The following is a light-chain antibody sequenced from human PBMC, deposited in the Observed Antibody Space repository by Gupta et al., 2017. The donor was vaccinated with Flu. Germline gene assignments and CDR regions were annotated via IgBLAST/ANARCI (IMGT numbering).Light chain of an antibody. CDR2: EVI. Sequence: SITISCTGTSSDVGGYNYVSWYQHLPGKAHKLMIYEVINRPSGVSNRFSGSKSGNTASLTISGLQAEDEADYYCSSYTSSNSLEFGGGTKLTVL. CDR1: SSDVGGYNY. CDR3: SSYTSSNSLE. V-gene: IGLV2-14*01. J-gene: IGLJ3*02.